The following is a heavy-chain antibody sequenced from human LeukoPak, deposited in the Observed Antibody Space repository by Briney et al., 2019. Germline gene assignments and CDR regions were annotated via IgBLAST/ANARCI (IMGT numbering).Heavy chain of an antibody. D-gene: IGHD6-19*01. Sequence: LRLSCAASGFTFSDYYMSWIRQAPGKGLEWIGSIYYSGSTYYNPSLKSRVTISVDTSKNQFSLKLSSVTAADTAVYYCARHVSSGWYSWGQGTLVTVSS. J-gene: IGHJ4*02. CDR2: IYYSGST. CDR1: GFTFSDYY. V-gene: IGHV4-39*01. CDR3: ARHVSSGWYS.